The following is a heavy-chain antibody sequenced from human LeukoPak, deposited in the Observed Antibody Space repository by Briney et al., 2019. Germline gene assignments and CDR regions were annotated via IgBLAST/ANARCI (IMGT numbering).Heavy chain of an antibody. D-gene: IGHD3-22*01. V-gene: IGHV4-39*01. CDR3: ARHTRTYYYDSSDYYSGAFDI. Sequence: SETLSLTCTVSGGSIGSSSYYWGWIRQPPGKGLEWIGSISYSGSTYYNPSLKSRVTISVDTSKNQFSLKLSSVTAADTAVYYCARHTRTYYYDSSDYYSGAFDIWGQGTMVTVSS. CDR1: GGSIGSSSYY. J-gene: IGHJ3*02. CDR2: ISYSGST.